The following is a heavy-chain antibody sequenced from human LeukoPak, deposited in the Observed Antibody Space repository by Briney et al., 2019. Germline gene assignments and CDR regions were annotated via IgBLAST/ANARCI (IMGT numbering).Heavy chain of an antibody. Sequence: SVKVSCEASGGTFSSYAISWVRQAPGQGLEWMGGIIPIFGTANYAQKFQGRVTITTDESTSTAYMELSSLRSEDTAVYYCATVAGYYYYYYMDVWGKGTTVTVSS. V-gene: IGHV1-69*05. CDR3: ATVAGYYYYYYMDV. J-gene: IGHJ6*03. D-gene: IGHD6-19*01. CDR1: GGTFSSYA. CDR2: IIPIFGTA.